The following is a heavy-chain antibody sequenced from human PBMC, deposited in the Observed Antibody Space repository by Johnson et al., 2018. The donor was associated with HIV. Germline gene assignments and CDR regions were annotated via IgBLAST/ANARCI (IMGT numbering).Heavy chain of an antibody. CDR1: GFIFSNYA. CDR2: ISYDGSNK. Sequence: QVQLVESGGGVVQPGGSRRLSCAASGFIFSNYAMHWVRQAPGKGLEWVVIISYDGSNKKYADSVKGRFTISRDNAKNSLYLQMNSLRAEDTAVYYCARGGWGDAFDIWGQGTMVTVSS. CDR3: ARGGWGDAFDI. V-gene: IGHV3-30-3*01. D-gene: IGHD3-16*01. J-gene: IGHJ3*02.